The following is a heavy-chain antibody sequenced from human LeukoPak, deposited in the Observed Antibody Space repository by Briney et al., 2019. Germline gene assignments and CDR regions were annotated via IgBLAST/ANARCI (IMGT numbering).Heavy chain of an antibody. CDR1: GASFSNGY. D-gene: IGHD3-16*01. V-gene: IGHV4-59*01. CDR2: IYHNGRT. J-gene: IGHJ4*02. CDR3: ARASEGIGYFDT. Sequence: SETLSLTCTVSGASFSNGYWSWVRQAPGKGLEWIGYIYHNGRTNYNPSLKSRITMSTDTSQKQFSLKLISVTAADTAVYYCARASEGIGYFDTWGRGSLVTVSS.